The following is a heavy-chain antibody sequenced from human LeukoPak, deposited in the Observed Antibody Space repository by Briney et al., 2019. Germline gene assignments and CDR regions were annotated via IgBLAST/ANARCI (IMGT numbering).Heavy chain of an antibody. Sequence: PSETLSLTCTVSGGSISSYYWSWIRQPPGKGLEWIGYIYYSGSTNYNPSLKSRVTISVDTSKNQFSLKLSSVTAADTAVYYCARAPITTENWFDPWGQGTLVTASS. CDR3: ARAPITTENWFDP. J-gene: IGHJ5*02. CDR2: IYYSGST. CDR1: GGSISSYY. D-gene: IGHD3-16*01. V-gene: IGHV4-59*01.